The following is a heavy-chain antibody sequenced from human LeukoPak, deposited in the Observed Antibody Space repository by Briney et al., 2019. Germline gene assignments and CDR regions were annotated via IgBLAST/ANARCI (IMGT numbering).Heavy chain of an antibody. V-gene: IGHV3-23*01. CDR1: GFTFSSYW. CDR2: IGYSGGGT. J-gene: IGHJ5*02. D-gene: IGHD2-21*02. CDR3: AKAGTVTGPGWFDP. Sequence: GGSLRLSCAASGFTFSSYWMSWVRQAPGKGLEWVSTIGYSGGGTYYADSVKGRFTISRDNSKNTLYLQVNSLRAEDTAVYYCAKAGTVTGPGWFDPWGQGTLVTVSS.